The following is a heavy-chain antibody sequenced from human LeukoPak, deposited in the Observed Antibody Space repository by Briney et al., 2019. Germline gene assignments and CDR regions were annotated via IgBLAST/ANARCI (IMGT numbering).Heavy chain of an antibody. CDR3: AKGYYDYVWGSYYFDY. CDR1: GFTFSSYW. D-gene: IGHD3-16*01. Sequence: GGSLRLSCAASGFTFSSYWMHWVRQAPGKGLVWVSRINSDGSSTSYADSVKGRFTISRDNSRDTLYLQMNSLRAKDTAVYYCAKGYYDYVWGSYYFDYWGQGTLVTVSS. CDR2: INSDGSST. V-gene: IGHV3-74*01. J-gene: IGHJ4*02.